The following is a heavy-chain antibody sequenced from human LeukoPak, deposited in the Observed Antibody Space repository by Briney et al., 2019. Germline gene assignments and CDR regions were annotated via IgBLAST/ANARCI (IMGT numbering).Heavy chain of an antibody. D-gene: IGHD3-10*01. Sequence: HPGGSLRLSCEVSGFTFNTYAMHWVRQAPGKGLEWVAVISYDGSNKYYADSVKGRFTISRDNSKNTLYLQMNSLRAEDTAVYYCARDGSISVLLWFGEASVGEWFDLWGQGTLVTVSS. CDR1: GFTFNTYA. CDR3: ARDGSISVLLWFGEASVGEWFDL. J-gene: IGHJ5*02. CDR2: ISYDGSNK. V-gene: IGHV3-30*04.